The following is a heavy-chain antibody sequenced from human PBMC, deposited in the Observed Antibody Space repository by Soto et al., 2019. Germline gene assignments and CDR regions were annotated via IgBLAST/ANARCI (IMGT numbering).Heavy chain of an antibody. V-gene: IGHV4-31*03. D-gene: IGHD2-15*01. J-gene: IGHJ5*02. Sequence: QVQLQESGPGLVKPSQTLSLTCTVSGGSISSGGYYWSWIRQHPGKGLEWIGYIYYSGSTYYNPSRSRRVIIAVETYKNEFSLRYISVKAVDMAVFYCVSDGCSGGSFLTWFEPWGHGPLVTVSS. CDR3: VSDGCSGGSFLTWFEP. CDR1: GGSISSGGYY. CDR2: IYYSGST.